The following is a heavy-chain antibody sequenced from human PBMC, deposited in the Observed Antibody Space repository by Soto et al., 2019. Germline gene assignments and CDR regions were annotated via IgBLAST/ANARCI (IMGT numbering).Heavy chain of an antibody. V-gene: IGHV3-23*05. J-gene: IGHJ4*02. Sequence: EVQLLESGGGLVQPGGSLRLSCAASGFTFNTYAMSWVRQAPGKGLEWVSAIGSDGTAIQYAESVKGRFTISKDNSKDTLYLQRNSLRAEDTAVYYCAKPGLTVAGTRYFDRWGQGTLVTVSS. CDR2: IGSDGTAI. CDR1: GFTFNTYA. CDR3: AKPGLTVAGTRYFDR. D-gene: IGHD6-19*01.